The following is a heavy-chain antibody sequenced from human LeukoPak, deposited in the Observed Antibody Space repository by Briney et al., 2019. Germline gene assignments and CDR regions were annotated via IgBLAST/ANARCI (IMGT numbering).Heavy chain of an antibody. J-gene: IGHJ3*02. CDR2: IYYSGST. D-gene: IGHD2-15*01. V-gene: IGHV4-39*07. Sequence: SETLSLTCTVSGGSISSSSYYWGWIRQPPGKGLEWIGSIYYSGSTYYSPSLKSRVTISVDTSKNQFSLKLSSVTAADTAVYYCARRYCSGGSCYEGGAFDIWGQGTMVTVSS. CDR1: GGSISSSSYY. CDR3: ARRYCSGGSCYEGGAFDI.